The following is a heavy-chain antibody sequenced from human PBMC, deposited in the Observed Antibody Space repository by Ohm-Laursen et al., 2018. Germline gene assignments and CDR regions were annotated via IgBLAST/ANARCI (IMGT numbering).Heavy chain of an antibody. J-gene: IGHJ6*02. CDR2: ISAYNGNT. D-gene: IGHD3-22*01. Sequence: GASVKVSCKASGYTFTSYGISWVRQAPGQGLEWMGWISAYNGNTNYAQKLQGRVTMTTDTSTSTVYMELSSLRSEDTAVYFCARASGVVPKISYGLDVWGQGTTVIVSS. V-gene: IGHV1-18*01. CDR1: GYTFTSYG. CDR3: ARASGVVPKISYGLDV.